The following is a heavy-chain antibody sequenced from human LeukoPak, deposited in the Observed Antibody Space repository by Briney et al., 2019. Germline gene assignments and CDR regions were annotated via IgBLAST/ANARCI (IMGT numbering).Heavy chain of an antibody. J-gene: IGHJ4*02. CDR3: ASSIAARPSHFDY. V-gene: IGHV1-18*01. CDR1: GYTFTSYG. D-gene: IGHD6-6*01. CDR2: ISTYNGNT. Sequence: ASVKVSCKASGYTFTSYGISWVRQAPGQGLERMGWISTYNGNTNYAQKVQGRVTMTTDTSTSTAYMELRSLRSDDTAVYYCASSIAARPSHFDYWGQGTLVTVSS.